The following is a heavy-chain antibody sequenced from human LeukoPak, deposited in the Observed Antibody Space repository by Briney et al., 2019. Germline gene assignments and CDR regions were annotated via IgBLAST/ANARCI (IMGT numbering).Heavy chain of an antibody. V-gene: IGHV3-74*01. CDR1: GFTFSRFW. CDR2: INSDGSST. J-gene: IGHJ5*02. Sequence: GGSLRLSCAASGFTFSRFWMHWVRQAPGKELVWVSRINSDGSSTSYADSVKGRFTISRDNAKNTLYLQMSSLRDEDTAVYYFPKSDWFDPWGQGTLVTVS. CDR3: PKSDWFDP.